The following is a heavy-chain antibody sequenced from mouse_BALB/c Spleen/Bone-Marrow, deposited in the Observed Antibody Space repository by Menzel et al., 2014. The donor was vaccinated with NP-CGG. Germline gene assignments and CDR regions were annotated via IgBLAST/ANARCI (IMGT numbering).Heavy chain of an antibody. V-gene: IGHV1-80*01. J-gene: IGHJ2*01. CDR1: GYAFSAYW. Sequence: VQLQQSGAELVRPGSSVKISCKASGYAFSAYWMIWVKQRPGKGLEWIGQIYPGDGDTNYNGKFKGKATLTADKSSSTTYMQHSSRSTEDSAVYFRARTEYGSNFDYWGQGTTLTVSS. CDR2: IYPGDGDT. D-gene: IGHD1-1*01. CDR3: ARTEYGSNFDY.